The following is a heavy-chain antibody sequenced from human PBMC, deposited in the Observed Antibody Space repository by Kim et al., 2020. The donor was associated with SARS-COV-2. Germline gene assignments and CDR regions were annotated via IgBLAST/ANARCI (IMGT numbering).Heavy chain of an antibody. Sequence: NPSLTSRVTISVDTSKNQFSLKLSSVTAADTAVYYCARGLTVTGLKNFDYWGQGTLVTVSS. CDR3: ARGLTVTGLKNFDY. V-gene: IGHV4-39*01. J-gene: IGHJ4*02. D-gene: IGHD4-4*01.